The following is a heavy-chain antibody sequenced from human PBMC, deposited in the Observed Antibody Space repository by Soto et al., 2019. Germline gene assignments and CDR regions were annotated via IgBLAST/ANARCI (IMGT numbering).Heavy chain of an antibody. CDR1: GYTFTTYY. J-gene: IGHJ4*02. CDR2: ISPDGGRT. V-gene: IGHV1-46*01. D-gene: IGHD6-6*01. CDR3: ATRDPVHY. Sequence: QVQLVQSGAEVKKPGASVKVSCKASGYTFTTYYMHWVRQAPGQGLEWMGIISPDGGRTSYTQKFQGRVTMTRDTATSTVYMKLSSVTSEDTAVYYCATRDPVHYWGQGTLVTVSS.